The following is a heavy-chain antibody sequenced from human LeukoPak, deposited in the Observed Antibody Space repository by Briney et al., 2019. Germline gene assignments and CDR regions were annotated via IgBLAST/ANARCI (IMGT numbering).Heavy chain of an antibody. CDR2: ISSSSSYI. CDR1: GSTFSSYS. J-gene: IGHJ4*02. V-gene: IGHV3-21*01. Sequence: GGSLRLSCAASGSTFSSYSMNWVRQAPGKGLEWVSSISSSSSYIYYADSVKGRFTISRDNAKNSLYLQMNSLRAEDTAVYYCARDHDGSGYWDNDYWGQGTLVTVSS. CDR3: ARDHDGSGYWDNDY. D-gene: IGHD3-22*01.